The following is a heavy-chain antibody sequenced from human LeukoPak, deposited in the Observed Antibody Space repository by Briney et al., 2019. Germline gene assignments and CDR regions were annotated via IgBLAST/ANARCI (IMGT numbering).Heavy chain of an antibody. CDR2: INPNSGGT. D-gene: IGHD6-19*01. CDR1: GYTFTGYY. V-gene: IGHV1-2*02. CDR3: ARFRQWLGYFAY. Sequence: GASLKVSCKAAGYTFTGYYMHWVRQAPGQGLEWMGWINPNSGGTNYAQKFQGRVTMTRDTSISTAYMELSRLTSDDTAVYYCARFRQWLGYFAYWGQGTLVIVSS. J-gene: IGHJ4*02.